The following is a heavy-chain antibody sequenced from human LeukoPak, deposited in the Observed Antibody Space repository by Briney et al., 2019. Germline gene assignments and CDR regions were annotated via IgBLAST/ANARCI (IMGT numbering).Heavy chain of an antibody. J-gene: IGHJ4*02. Sequence: PGGSLRLSCAASGFTFSSYGMHWVRQAPGKGLEWVAVIWYDGSNKYYADSVKGRFTISRDNSKNTLYLQMNSLRAEDTALYYCAKRHYYAPFDYWGQGTLVTVSS. CDR2: IWYDGSNK. V-gene: IGHV3-33*06. CDR1: GFTFSSYG. CDR3: AKRHYYAPFDY. D-gene: IGHD3-10*01.